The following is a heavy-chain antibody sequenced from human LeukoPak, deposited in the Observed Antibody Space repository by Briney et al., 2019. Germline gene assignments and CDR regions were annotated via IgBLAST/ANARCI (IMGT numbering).Heavy chain of an antibody. J-gene: IGHJ4*02. V-gene: IGHV3-11*04. D-gene: IGHD5-18*01. CDR2: IGSSGSTI. CDR3: AYTAMVYPPNPDY. CDR1: GFTFSDYY. Sequence: GGSLRLSCAASGFTFSDYYMSWIRQAPGKGLEWVSYIGSSGSTIYYADSVKGRFTISRDNAKNSLYLQMNSLRAEDTAVYYCAYTAMVYPPNPDYWGQGTLVTVSS.